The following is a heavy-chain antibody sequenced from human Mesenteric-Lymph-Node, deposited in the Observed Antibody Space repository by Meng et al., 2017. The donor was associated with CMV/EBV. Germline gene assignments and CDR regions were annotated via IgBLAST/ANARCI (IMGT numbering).Heavy chain of an antibody. CDR3: ARDNGYCDTTRCYSSWFDP. CDR1: TFSGYS. D-gene: IGHD2-2*01. V-gene: IGHV3-30*09. J-gene: IGHJ5*02. CDR2: ISYDGSNK. Sequence: TFSGYSMHWVRQAPGKGLEWVAIISYDGSNKYYADSVKGRFAISRDNSKNTLYLQMNSLRAEDTAVYYCARDNGYCDTTRCYSSWFDPWGQGTLVTVSS.